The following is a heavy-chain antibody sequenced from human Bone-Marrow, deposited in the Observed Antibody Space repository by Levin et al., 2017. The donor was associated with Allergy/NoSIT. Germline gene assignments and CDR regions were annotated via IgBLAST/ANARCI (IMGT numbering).Heavy chain of an antibody. CDR2: IPFDESSK. Sequence: SLKISCAASGFVFTIYAMHWVRQAPGKGLEWVAVIPFDESSKDYADSVKGRFTISRDNSNNTLYLQMNSLRPEDTAVYYCARAPYSTSRSPFDTWGQGTLVTVSS. CDR3: ARAPYSTSRSPFDT. CDR1: GFVFTIYA. J-gene: IGHJ5*02. V-gene: IGHV3-30*04. D-gene: IGHD4-11*01.